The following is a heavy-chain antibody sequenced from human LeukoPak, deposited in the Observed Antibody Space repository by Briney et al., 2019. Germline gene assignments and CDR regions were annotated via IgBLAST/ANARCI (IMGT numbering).Heavy chain of an antibody. CDR3: ARVFGQLERQGALDY. Sequence: GGSLRLSCAASGFTFSTYTMNWVRQAPGKGLEWVSSVSSTSSYIYYADSMKGRFTISRDNAKKSLYLQMNSLRVEDTAVYYCARVFGQLERQGALDYWGQGTLVTVSS. D-gene: IGHD1-1*01. CDR2: VSSTSSYI. J-gene: IGHJ4*02. CDR1: GFTFSTYT. V-gene: IGHV3-21*01.